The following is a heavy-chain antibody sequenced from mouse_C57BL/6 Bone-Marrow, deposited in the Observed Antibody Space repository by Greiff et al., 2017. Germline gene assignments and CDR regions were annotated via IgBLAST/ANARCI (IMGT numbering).Heavy chain of an antibody. CDR2: ISSGGSYT. V-gene: IGHV5-6*01. CDR1: GFTFSSYG. CDR3: AREDYYGSSYAWFAY. J-gene: IGHJ3*01. D-gene: IGHD1-1*01. Sequence: EVQLVESGGDLVKPGGSLKLSCAASGFTFSSYGMSWVRQTPDKRLEWVATISSGGSYTYYPDSVTGRFTITRDNAKNNLYLQMSSLKSDDTAMDYCAREDYYGSSYAWFAYWGQGTLVTVSA.